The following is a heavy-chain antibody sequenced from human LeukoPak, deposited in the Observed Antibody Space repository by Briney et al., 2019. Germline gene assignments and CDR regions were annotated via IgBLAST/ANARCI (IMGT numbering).Heavy chain of an antibody. D-gene: IGHD6-13*01. J-gene: IGHJ4*02. CDR1: GFTFRSYW. CDR2: IETDGSST. V-gene: IGHV3-74*01. Sequence: LPGGSLRLSCEASGFTFRSYWMHWVRQAPGKGLMWVSRIETDGSSTNYADSVKGRFTMSRDNARNTVYLQMNSLRADDTAVYYCARDPSSWNGFFDSWGQGTLVTVSS. CDR3: ARDPSSWNGFFDS.